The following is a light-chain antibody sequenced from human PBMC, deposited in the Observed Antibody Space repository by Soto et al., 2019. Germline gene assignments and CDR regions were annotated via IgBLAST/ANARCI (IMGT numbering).Light chain of an antibody. Sequence: QSVLTQPPSASGTPGQRVTISCSGSSSNIGSNYVYWYQQLPGTAPKPLIYRNNQRPSGVPDRFSGSKSGTSASLAISGLRSEDEADYYCAAWDDSLRSPVFGGGTKLTVL. CDR2: RNN. V-gene: IGLV1-47*01. J-gene: IGLJ2*01. CDR3: AAWDDSLRSPV. CDR1: SSNIGSNY.